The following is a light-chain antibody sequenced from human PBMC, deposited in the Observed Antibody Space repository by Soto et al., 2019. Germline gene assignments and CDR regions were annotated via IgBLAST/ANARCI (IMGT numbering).Light chain of an antibody. CDR1: SSDVGGYNY. CDR3: CSYAGSRV. CDR2: DVS. V-gene: IGLV2-11*01. Sequence: QSALTQPRSVSGSPGQSVTISCTGTSSDVGGYNYVSWYQQHPGKAPKLMIYDVSKRPSGVPDRFSGSKSGNTASLTISGLQAEDEADYYCCSYAGSRVFGGGTQLT. J-gene: IGLJ2*01.